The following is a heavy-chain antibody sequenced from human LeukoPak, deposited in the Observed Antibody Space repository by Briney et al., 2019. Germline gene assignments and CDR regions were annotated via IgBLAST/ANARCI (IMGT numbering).Heavy chain of an antibody. V-gene: IGHV4-4*07. CDR3: AREYCSTTICYPSGGYYDS. J-gene: IGHJ3*01. CDR2: VYPTGST. D-gene: IGHD2-2*01. CDR1: GGSINSQY. Sequence: SETLSLTCTVSGGSINSQYWSWIRQPAGKGLEYIGCVYPTGSTNDNPSLKGRVAMSIDTSKNQFSLRLNSVTAADTAVYYCAREYCSTTICYPSGGYYDSWGQGTMVTVSS.